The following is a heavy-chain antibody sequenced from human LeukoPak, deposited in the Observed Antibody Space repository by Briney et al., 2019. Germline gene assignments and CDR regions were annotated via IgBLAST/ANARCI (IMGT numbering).Heavy chain of an antibody. Sequence: PGGSLRLSCAASGFTFSSYGMHWVRQAPGKGLEWVAVISYDGSNKYYADSVKGRFTISRDNSKNTLYLQMNSLRDEDTAIYFCARGNYGYYFDSWGQGTPVTVSS. D-gene: IGHD3-10*01. J-gene: IGHJ4*02. CDR1: GFTFSSYG. CDR3: ARGNYGYYFDS. CDR2: ISYDGSNK. V-gene: IGHV3-30*03.